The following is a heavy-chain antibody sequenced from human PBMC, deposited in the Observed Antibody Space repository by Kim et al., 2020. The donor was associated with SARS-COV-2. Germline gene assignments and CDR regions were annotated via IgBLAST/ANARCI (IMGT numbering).Heavy chain of an antibody. CDR1: ADSFAPFY. J-gene: IGHJ4*02. CDR3: ATTPCGRFDH. Sequence: SETLSLTCTVSADSFAPFYCGWVRQPPGKGLEWIGYIYHTGIRNYNPSLKSRVTLSLDTSKGQLSLTLTSVTAADTAVYFCATTPCGRFDHWGQGTLVTVSS. V-gene: IGHV4-59*01. CDR2: IYHTGIR. D-gene: IGHD1-1*01.